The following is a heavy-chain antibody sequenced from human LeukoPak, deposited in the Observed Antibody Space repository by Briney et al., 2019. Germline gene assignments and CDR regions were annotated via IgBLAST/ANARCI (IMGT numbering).Heavy chain of an antibody. CDR1: GFTFSSYA. Sequence: GGSLRLSCAASGFTFSSYAMSWVRQAPGKGLEWVSAISGSGGNTYYADSVKGRFTISRDNSKNTLYLQMNSLRAEDTAVYYCAEDPTSSGSSWYYWGQGTLVTVSS. CDR3: AEDPTSSGSSWYY. CDR2: ISGSGGNT. J-gene: IGHJ4*02. V-gene: IGHV3-23*01. D-gene: IGHD6-13*01.